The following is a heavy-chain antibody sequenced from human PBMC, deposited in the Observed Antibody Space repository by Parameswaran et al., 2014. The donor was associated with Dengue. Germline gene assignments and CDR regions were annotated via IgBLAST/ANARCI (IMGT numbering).Heavy chain of an antibody. CDR3: ARGAGGRAYYYDSIDY. Sequence: VRQMPGKGLEWMGIIYPGDSDTRYSPSFQGQVTISADKSISTAYLQWSSLKASDTAMYYCARGAGGRAYYYDSIDYWGQGTLVTVSS. D-gene: IGHD3-22*01. J-gene: IGHJ4*02. V-gene: IGHV5-51*01. CDR2: IYPGDSDT.